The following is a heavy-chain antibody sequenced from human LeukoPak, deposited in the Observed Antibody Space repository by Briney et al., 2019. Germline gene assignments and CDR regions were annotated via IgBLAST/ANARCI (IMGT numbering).Heavy chain of an antibody. D-gene: IGHD5-24*01. CDR1: GGSFSGYY. J-gene: IGHJ3*02. V-gene: IGHV4-34*01. Sequence: SETLSLTCAVYGGSFSGYYWSWIRQPPGKGLEWIGEINHSGSTNYNPSLKSRVTISVDTSKNQFSLKLSSVTAADTAVYYCARVYRARDGYKNRAFDIWGQGTMVTVSS. CDR2: INHSGST. CDR3: ARVYRARDGYKNRAFDI.